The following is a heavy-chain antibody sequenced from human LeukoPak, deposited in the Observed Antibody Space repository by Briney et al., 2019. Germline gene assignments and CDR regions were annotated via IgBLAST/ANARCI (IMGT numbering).Heavy chain of an antibody. CDR2: ISSSSSYI. D-gene: IGHD6-19*01. CDR3: ARDGRGWSFDY. Sequence: GGSLRLSCAASGFIFSSYSMNWVRQAPGKGLEWVSPISSSSSYIYYVDSVKGRFTISRDNAKNSLYLQMNSLRAEDTAVYYCARDGRGWSFDYWGQGILVTVSS. J-gene: IGHJ4*02. V-gene: IGHV3-21*01. CDR1: GFIFSSYS.